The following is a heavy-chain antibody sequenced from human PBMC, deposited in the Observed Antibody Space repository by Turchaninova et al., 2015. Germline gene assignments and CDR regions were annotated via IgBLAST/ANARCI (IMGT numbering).Heavy chain of an antibody. Sequence: EVQLVESGGGLVQPGGSLKLSCSASGFTFSGSPMHWVRQSSGKGLEGVGRNRDKANSYATGYAASVRGRFIVSRDDSSSTAYLQMNSLEAEDTAVYYCVGQAIGTGSLHYWGQGILVTVSS. D-gene: IGHD3-10*01. CDR3: VGQAIGTGSLHY. CDR2: NRDKANSYAT. CDR1: GFTFSGSP. J-gene: IGHJ4*02. V-gene: IGHV3-73*02.